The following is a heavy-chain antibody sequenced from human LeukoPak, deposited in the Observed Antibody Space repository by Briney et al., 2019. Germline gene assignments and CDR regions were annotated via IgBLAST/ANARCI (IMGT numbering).Heavy chain of an antibody. D-gene: IGHD6-6*01. Sequence: SVKVSCKASGYTFTGYYMHWVRQAPGQGLEWMGGVIPIFGTANYAQKFQGRVTITADESTSTAYMELSSLRSEDTAVYYCARDTLYSSSSGYHYWGQGTLVTVSS. CDR1: GYTFTGYY. CDR2: VIPIFGTA. CDR3: ARDTLYSSSSGYHY. V-gene: IGHV1-69*13. J-gene: IGHJ4*02.